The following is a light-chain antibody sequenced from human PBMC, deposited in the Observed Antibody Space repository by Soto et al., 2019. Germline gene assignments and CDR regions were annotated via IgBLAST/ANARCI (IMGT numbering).Light chain of an antibody. V-gene: IGKV1-5*03. J-gene: IGKJ2*01. CDR2: KAS. CDR1: QSISSW. CDR3: QQYNSYQYT. Sequence: DIQMTQSPSTLSASVGDRVTITCRASQSISSWLAWYQQKPGKAPKLLIYKASSLEGGIPSRFSCSGSETEFTLTISSLQPEDFAAYYCQQYNSYQYTFGQGTKLEIK.